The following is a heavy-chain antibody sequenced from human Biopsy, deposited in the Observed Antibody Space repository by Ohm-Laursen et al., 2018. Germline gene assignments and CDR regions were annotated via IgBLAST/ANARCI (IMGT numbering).Heavy chain of an antibody. D-gene: IGHD2-15*01. J-gene: IGHJ4*02. Sequence: RSLRLSCSASGFTFSVYAMHWVRQAPGKGLEWVAIIWYDGSSEYYADSVKGRFTISRDNAKNSLYLQMNSLRAEDTAVYYCARAYPPPGRRLVVVAGDFDCWGQGTRVTVSS. CDR1: GFTFSVYA. CDR2: IWYDGSSE. CDR3: ARAYPPPGRRLVVVAGDFDC. V-gene: IGHV3-33*01.